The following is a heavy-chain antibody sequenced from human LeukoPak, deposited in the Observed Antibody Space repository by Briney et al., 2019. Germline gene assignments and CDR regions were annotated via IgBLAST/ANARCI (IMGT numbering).Heavy chain of an antibody. CDR1: GFTFSSYA. Sequence: GGSLRLSCAASGFTFSSYAMSWVRQAPGKGLEWVLAISGSGGSTYYADSVKGRFTISRDNSKNTLYLQMNSLRAEDTAVYYCAKESMIVVVITGGFDYWGQGTLVTVSS. V-gene: IGHV3-23*01. J-gene: IGHJ4*02. D-gene: IGHD3-22*01. CDR2: ISGSGGST. CDR3: AKESMIVVVITGGFDY.